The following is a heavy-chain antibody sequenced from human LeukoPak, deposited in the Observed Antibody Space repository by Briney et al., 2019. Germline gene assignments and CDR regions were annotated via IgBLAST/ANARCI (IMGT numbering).Heavy chain of an antibody. CDR2: IYGSGTT. CDR1: GFTVSSNY. Sequence: PGGSLRLSCAASGFTVSSNYMSWVRQAPGKGLEWVSVIYGSGTTYYADSVKGRFTISRDNSKNKLYLQMNSLRAEDTAVYYCTRDKGNRDYWGQRTLVTVSS. V-gene: IGHV3-53*01. J-gene: IGHJ4*02. CDR3: TRDKGNRDY. D-gene: IGHD1-14*01.